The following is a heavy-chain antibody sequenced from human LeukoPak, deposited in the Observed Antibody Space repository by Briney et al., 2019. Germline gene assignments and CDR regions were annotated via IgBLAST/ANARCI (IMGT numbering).Heavy chain of an antibody. CDR2: IYKDGKI. CDR1: GFTVSSTY. J-gene: IGHJ4*02. CDR3: ASRHCSGGDCYFAGADPFDH. Sequence: GGSLGLSCAASGFTVSSTYMSWVRQAPGKGLEWVSVIYKDGKIYYIDSVKGRFTISRDTSKNTLYLQMNSLRVEDTAVYYCASRHCSGGDCYFAGADPFDHWGQGTLVTVSS. V-gene: IGHV3-53*01. D-gene: IGHD2-21*01.